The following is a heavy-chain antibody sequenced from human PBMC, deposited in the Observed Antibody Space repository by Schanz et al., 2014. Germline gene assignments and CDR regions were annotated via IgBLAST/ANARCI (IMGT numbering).Heavy chain of an antibody. Sequence: QVQLVESGGGVVQPGGSLRLSCVASGFTFSSYRMHWVRQAPGKGLEWVALIRYDGITKYYLDSVKGRLTISRDESKNTLYLQMNSLRAEDTAVYYCAREDGTSNTRCFDYWGQGALVTVSS. CDR2: IRYDGITK. CDR1: GFTFSSYR. D-gene: IGHD2-2*01. J-gene: IGHJ4*02. V-gene: IGHV3-30*02. CDR3: AREDGTSNTRCFDY.